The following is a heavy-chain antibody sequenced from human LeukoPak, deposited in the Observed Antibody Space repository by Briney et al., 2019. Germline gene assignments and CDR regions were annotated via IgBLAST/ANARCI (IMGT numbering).Heavy chain of an antibody. V-gene: IGHV3-72*01. CDR3: ARWDTGRCTD. J-gene: IGHJ4*02. CDR1: GLIFSDHY. Sequence: SGGSLRLSCAPSGLIFSDHYMECVRQATGGRLEWVGRTKNKAQGYTTEYAASVKCRFTISRDDSENSLYLQMNSLKPEDTAMYYCARWDTGRCTDGGQGTLVTVSS. D-gene: IGHD1-26*01. CDR2: TKNKAQGYTT.